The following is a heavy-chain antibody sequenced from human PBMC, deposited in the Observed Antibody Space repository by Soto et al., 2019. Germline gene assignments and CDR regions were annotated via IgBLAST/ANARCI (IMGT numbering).Heavy chain of an antibody. Sequence: SETLSLTCAVYGGSFSGYYWSWIRQPPGKGLEWIGEINHSGSTNYNPSLKSRVTISVDTSKNQFSLKLSSVTAADTAVYYCARERVGYCSSTSCYLVMGVGYNWFDPWGQGTLVTVSS. CDR1: GGSFSGYY. V-gene: IGHV4-34*01. CDR2: INHSGST. D-gene: IGHD2-2*01. CDR3: ARERVGYCSSTSCYLVMGVGYNWFDP. J-gene: IGHJ5*02.